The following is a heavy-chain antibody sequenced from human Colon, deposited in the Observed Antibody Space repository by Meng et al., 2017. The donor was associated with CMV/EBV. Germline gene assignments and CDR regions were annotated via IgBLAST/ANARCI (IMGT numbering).Heavy chain of an antibody. D-gene: IGHD3-16*01. V-gene: IGHV1-69*04. CDR3: ARISVDVMSRPVVYYFGLDV. CDR2: IIPDVATA. J-gene: IGHJ6*02. CDR1: TYG. Sequence: TYGVIWVRQAPGQGLEGMGTIIPDVATANYAQRFQGRVTMTPDKSRTAVYMELNRLQSDDTAVYFCARISVDVMSRPVVYYFGLDVWGQGTTVTVSS.